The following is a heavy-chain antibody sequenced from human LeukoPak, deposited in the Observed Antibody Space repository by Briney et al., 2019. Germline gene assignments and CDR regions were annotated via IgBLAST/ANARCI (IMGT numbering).Heavy chain of an antibody. CDR3: AKLHDYGDYYYDY. V-gene: IGHV3-23*01. CDR2: ISGSGGST. J-gene: IGHJ4*02. CDR1: GFTFSSYA. D-gene: IGHD4-17*01. Sequence: GGSLRLSCAASGFTFSSYAMSWVRQAPGKGLEWVSAISGSGGSTYYADSVKGRFTIPRDNSKNTLYLQMNSLRAEDTAVYYCAKLHDYGDYYYDYWGQGTLVTVSS.